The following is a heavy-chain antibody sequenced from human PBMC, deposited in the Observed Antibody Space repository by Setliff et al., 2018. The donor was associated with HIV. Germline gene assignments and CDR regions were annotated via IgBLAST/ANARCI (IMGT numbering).Heavy chain of an antibody. CDR1: GDSISSGSYF. V-gene: IGHV4-61*09. J-gene: IGHJ6*03. D-gene: IGHD3-9*01. Sequence: LSLTCTVSGDSISSGSYFWIWIRQPAGKGLEWIGHISTTGSTNYNPSLKSRVIMSVDTSRNQFPLKLSSVTAADTAVYYCARGHDNRYYYFYYMDVWGKGTTVTVSS. CDR2: ISTTGST. CDR3: ARGHDNRYYYFYYMDV.